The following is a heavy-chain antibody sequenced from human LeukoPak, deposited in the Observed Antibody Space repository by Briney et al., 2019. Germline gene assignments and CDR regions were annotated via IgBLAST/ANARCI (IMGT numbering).Heavy chain of an antibody. CDR3: ARGDAVAATGSVDY. D-gene: IGHD6-19*01. J-gene: IGHJ4*02. CDR1: GYTFTGYY. Sequence: ASVKVSCKASGYTFTGYYMHWVRQAPEQWLEWMGWINLNSGGTNYAQKFQGRVTMTRDTSISTAYMELSRLRSDDTAVYYCARGDAVAATGSVDYWGQGTLVTVSS. V-gene: IGHV1-2*02. CDR2: INLNSGGT.